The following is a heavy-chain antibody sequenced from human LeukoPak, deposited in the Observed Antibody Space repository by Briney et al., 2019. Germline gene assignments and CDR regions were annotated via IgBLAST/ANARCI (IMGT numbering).Heavy chain of an antibody. CDR1: GFTFSSYA. D-gene: IGHD4-23*01. CDR2: ISGGGIGI. V-gene: IGHV3-23*01. Sequence: GGSLRLSCAASGFTFSSYAMSWVRQAPGKGLEWVSAISGGGIGIYYADSVKGRFTISRDNSKNTLYLQMNSLRAEDTAVYYCAKDRVDYGGNSDYWGQGTLVTVSS. CDR3: AKDRVDYGGNSDY. J-gene: IGHJ4*02.